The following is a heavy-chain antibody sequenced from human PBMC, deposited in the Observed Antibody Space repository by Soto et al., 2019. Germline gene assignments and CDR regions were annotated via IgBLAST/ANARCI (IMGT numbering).Heavy chain of an antibody. CDR1: GYTFTSYA. Sequence: ASVKVSCKASGYTFTSYAMHWVRQAPGQRLEWMGWINAGNGNTKYSQKFQGRVTITRDTSASTAYMELSSLRSEDTAVYYCARDYTGSWYQKAWFGPWGQGTLVTVSS. D-gene: IGHD6-13*01. V-gene: IGHV1-3*01. J-gene: IGHJ5*02. CDR2: INAGNGNT. CDR3: ARDYTGSWYQKAWFGP.